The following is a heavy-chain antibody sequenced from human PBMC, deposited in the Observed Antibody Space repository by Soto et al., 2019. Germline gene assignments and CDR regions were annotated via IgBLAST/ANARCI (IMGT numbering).Heavy chain of an antibody. J-gene: IGHJ6*02. CDR2: ITSNGGNT. Sequence: GGSLRLSCAASGFTFSSYAMHCVRQAPGKGLEYVSVITSNGGNTDYASSVKGRFTISRDNSKNTLHLQMGSLRAEDMAVYYCARRIQFGYGMDVWGQGTTVTVSS. V-gene: IGHV3-64*01. CDR3: ARRIQFGYGMDV. D-gene: IGHD3-16*01. CDR1: GFTFSSYA.